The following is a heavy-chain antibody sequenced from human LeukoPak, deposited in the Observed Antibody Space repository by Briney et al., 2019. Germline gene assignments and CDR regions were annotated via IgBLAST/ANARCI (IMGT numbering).Heavy chain of an antibody. CDR3: ARELISGSYYSD. Sequence: SETLSLTCAVSGGSISSSNWWSWVRQPAGKGLEWIGRIYTSGSTNYNPSLKSRVTISVDTSKNQFSLKLSSVTAADTAVYYCARELISGSYYSDWGQGTLVTVSS. CDR2: IYTSGST. J-gene: IGHJ4*02. D-gene: IGHD3-10*01. V-gene: IGHV4-61*02. CDR1: GGSISSSNW.